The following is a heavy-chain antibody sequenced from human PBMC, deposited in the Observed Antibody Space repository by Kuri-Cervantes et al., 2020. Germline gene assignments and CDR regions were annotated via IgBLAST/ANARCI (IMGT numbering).Heavy chain of an antibody. V-gene: IGHV3-30*18. CDR1: GFTFSSYG. Sequence: GESLKISCAASGFTFSSYGMHWVRQAPGKGLEWVAVIPYDGSNKYYADSVKGRFTISRDNSKHTLYLQMNSLRAEDTAVYYCAKARWLELPTNWFDPWGQGTLVTVSS. CDR3: AKARWLELPTNWFDP. D-gene: IGHD1-7*01. J-gene: IGHJ5*02. CDR2: IPYDGSNK.